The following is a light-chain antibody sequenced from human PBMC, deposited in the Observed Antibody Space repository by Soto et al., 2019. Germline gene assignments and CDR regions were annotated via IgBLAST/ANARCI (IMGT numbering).Light chain of an antibody. Sequence: EIVMTQSPATLSVSPGERATLSCRASQSVSSDLAWYLQNPGQAPSLLVYGASTRATGMPARCSGGGSETEFSLTISNLQSEEFAVCYCQQYNHCPLTFRQGTMLESK. CDR2: GAS. CDR3: QQYNHCPLT. J-gene: IGKJ2*01. CDR1: QSVSSD. V-gene: IGKV3-15*01.